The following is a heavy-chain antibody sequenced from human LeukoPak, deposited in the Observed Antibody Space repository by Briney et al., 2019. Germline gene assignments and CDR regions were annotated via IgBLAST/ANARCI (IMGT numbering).Heavy chain of an antibody. Sequence: GGSLRLSCAASGFTFSTYAMSWVRQAPGKGLEWASAISGSGGNTYYADSVKGRFTTSRDNSKHTLYLQMNSLRAEDTALYYCAKSGRYCSSTSCFYWGQGTLVTVSS. J-gene: IGHJ4*02. D-gene: IGHD2-2*01. CDR3: AKSGRYCSSTSCFY. V-gene: IGHV3-23*01. CDR1: GFTFSTYA. CDR2: ISGSGGNT.